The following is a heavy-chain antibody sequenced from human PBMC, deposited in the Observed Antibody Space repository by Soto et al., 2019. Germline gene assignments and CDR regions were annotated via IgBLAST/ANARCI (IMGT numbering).Heavy chain of an antibody. V-gene: IGHV4-39*01. CDR2: IYYSGRT. Sequence: SETLSLTCTVAGGSITSSSYYWGWIRQPPGKGLEWIGGIYYSGRTYYNPSLKSRVTMSVDTSKNQFSLTLNSVTAADAAVYYCARQRTTVVTQAYFDHWGQGTLVTVSS. CDR1: GGSITSSSYY. CDR3: ARQRTTVVTQAYFDH. J-gene: IGHJ4*02. D-gene: IGHD4-17*01.